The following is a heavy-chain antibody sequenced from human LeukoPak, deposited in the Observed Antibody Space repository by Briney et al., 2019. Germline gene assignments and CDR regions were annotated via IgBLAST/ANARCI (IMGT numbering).Heavy chain of an antibody. CDR3: ARGFVPLYYYDSSGYYPRVRHKKYYFDY. J-gene: IGHJ4*02. Sequence: PSETLSLTCTVSGGSISSSSYYWGWIRQPPGKGLEWIGSIYYSGSTYYNPSLKSRVTISVDTSKNQFSLKLSSVTAADTAVYYCARGFVPLYYYDSSGYYPRVRHKKYYFDYWGQGTLVTVSS. D-gene: IGHD3-22*01. CDR1: GGSISSSSYY. CDR2: IYYSGST. V-gene: IGHV4-39*07.